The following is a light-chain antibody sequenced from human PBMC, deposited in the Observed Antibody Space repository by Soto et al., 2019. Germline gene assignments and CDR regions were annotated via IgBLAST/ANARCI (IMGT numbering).Light chain of an antibody. CDR3: QHYCSSPPAYT. CDR1: QSVGSSS. CDR2: GAS. Sequence: EIVLTQSPGTLSLSPGERATLSGRASQSVGSSSLAWYQQKPGQAPRLLIYGASSRATGIPDRFSGSGSGTDFTLIISRLEPEDFAVYYCQHYCSSPPAYTFGQGTKLEIK. V-gene: IGKV3-20*01. J-gene: IGKJ2*01.